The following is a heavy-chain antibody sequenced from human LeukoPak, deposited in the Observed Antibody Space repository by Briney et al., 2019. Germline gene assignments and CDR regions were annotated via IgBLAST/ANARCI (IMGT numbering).Heavy chain of an antibody. J-gene: IGHJ6*03. V-gene: IGHV4-34*01. Sequence: SETLSLTCAVYGGSFSGYYWSWIRQPPGKGLEWIGEINHSGSTNYNPSLKSRVTISVDTSKNQFSLKLSSVTAADTAVYYCARGLWFGESFYYYYYMDVWGKGTTVTISS. CDR1: GGSFSGYY. D-gene: IGHD3-10*01. CDR3: ARGLWFGESFYYYYYMDV. CDR2: INHSGST.